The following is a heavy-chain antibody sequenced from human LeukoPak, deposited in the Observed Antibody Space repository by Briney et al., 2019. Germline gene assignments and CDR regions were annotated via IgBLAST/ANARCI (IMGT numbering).Heavy chain of an antibody. CDR2: ISAHNGNT. V-gene: IGHV1-18*01. J-gene: IGHJ4*02. CDR1: GYTFTSYG. CDR3: AREGGPYRPLDY. Sequence: ASVKVSCKASGYTFTSYGISWVRQAPGQGLEWMGWISAHNGNTNYAQKFRGRVTMTTDTSTSTAYMELRSLRSDDTAVYYCAREGGPYRPLDYSGQGTLVTVSS.